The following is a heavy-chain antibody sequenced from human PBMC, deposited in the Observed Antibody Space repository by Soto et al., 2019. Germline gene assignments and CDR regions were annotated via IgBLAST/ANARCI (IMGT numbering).Heavy chain of an antibody. D-gene: IGHD3-10*01. CDR2: IYSGGST. J-gene: IGHJ6*02. CDR1: GFTVSSNY. V-gene: IGHV3-53*01. CDR3: VTNYGSGSVVGYGMDV. Sequence: GGSLRLSCAASGFTVSSNYMSWVRQAPGKGLEWVSVIYSGGSTYYADSVKGRFTISRDNSKNTLYLQMNSLRAEDTAVYYCVTNYGSGSVVGYGMDVWGQGTTVTVSS.